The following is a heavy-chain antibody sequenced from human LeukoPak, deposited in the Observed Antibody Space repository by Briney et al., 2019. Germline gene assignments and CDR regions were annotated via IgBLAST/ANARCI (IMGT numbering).Heavy chain of an antibody. CDR1: GFTFSSYS. D-gene: IGHD6-6*01. CDR2: ISSSGSYI. CDR3: ASGFSSSPYFDY. V-gene: IGHV3-21*01. J-gene: IGHJ4*02. Sequence: PGGSLRLSCAASGFTFSSYSMNWVRQAPGKGLEWVSSISSSGSYIYYADSVKGRFTISRDNAKNSLYLQMNSLRAEDTAVYYCASGFSSSPYFDYWGQGTLVTVSS.